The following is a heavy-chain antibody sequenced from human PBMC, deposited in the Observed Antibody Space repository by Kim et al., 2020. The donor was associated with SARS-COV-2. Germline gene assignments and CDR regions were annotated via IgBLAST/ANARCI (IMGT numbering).Heavy chain of an antibody. CDR3: AREPYYYGSGSPPPFDY. D-gene: IGHD3-10*01. CDR1: GFTFSSYA. Sequence: GGSLRLSCAASGFTFSSYAMHWVRQAPGKGLEWVAVISYDGSNKYYADSVKGRFTISRDNSKNTLYLQMNSLRAEDTAVYYCAREPYYYGSGSPPPFDYWGPGTLVTVS. V-gene: IGHV3-30*04. J-gene: IGHJ4*02. CDR2: ISYDGSNK.